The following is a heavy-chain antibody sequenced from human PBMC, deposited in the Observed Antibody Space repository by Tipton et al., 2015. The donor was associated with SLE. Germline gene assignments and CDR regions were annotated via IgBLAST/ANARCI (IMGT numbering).Heavy chain of an antibody. CDR2: INQSGST. V-gene: IGHV4-34*01. D-gene: IGHD4-11*01. Sequence: TLSLTCAVYGGSFSGYYWSWIRQPPGKGLEWIGEINQSGSTNYNPSLKSRVSISVDTSKKQFSLKLISVTAADTAAYHCAREFLNPVTTVHYYFDLWGRGTLVTVSS. CDR3: AREFLNPVTTVHYYFDL. J-gene: IGHJ2*01. CDR1: GGSFSGYY.